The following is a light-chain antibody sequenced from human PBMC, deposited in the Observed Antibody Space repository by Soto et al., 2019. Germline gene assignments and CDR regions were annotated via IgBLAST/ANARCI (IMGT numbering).Light chain of an antibody. Sequence: IQLTQSPSSLSASVGDRVTITCRASQGISSYLAWYQQKPGKAPKLLIYAASTLQSGVPSRFSGSGSGTEFTLTISSLQSEDFAVYYCQQYNNWPLTFGGGTKVDIK. J-gene: IGKJ4*01. V-gene: IGKV1-9*01. CDR2: AAS. CDR1: QGISSY. CDR3: QQYNNWPLT.